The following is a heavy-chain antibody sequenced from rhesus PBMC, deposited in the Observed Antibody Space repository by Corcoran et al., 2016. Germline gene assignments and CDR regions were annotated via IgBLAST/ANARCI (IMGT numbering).Heavy chain of an antibody. Sequence: QVQLQESGPGLVKPSETLSLTCAASGYSISSGYYWSWIRQPPGKGLEWIGYITYSGSTSYNPSLKRRVTMSRDTSKNQFSLKLSSVTAADTAVYYCARGRYYFDYWGQGVLVTVSS. V-gene: IGHV4-122*02. CDR1: GYSISSGYY. CDR2: ITYSGST. J-gene: IGHJ4*01. CDR3: ARGRYYFDY.